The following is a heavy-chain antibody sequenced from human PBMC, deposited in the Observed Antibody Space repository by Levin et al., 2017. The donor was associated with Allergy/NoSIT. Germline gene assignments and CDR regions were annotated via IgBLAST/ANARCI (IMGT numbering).Heavy chain of an antibody. D-gene: IGHD4-23*01. Sequence: AGGSLRLSCKGSGYSFTSYWIGWVRQMPGKGLEWMGIIYPGDSDTRYSPSFQGQVTISADKSISTVYLQWSSLKASDTAMYYCARIRSRWLKGVGYFDLWGRGTLVTVSS. J-gene: IGHJ2*01. CDR1: GYSFTSYW. CDR3: ARIRSRWLKGVGYFDL. CDR2: IYPGDSDT. V-gene: IGHV5-51*01.